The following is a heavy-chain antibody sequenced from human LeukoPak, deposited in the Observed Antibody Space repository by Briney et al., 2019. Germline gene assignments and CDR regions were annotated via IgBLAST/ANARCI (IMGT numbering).Heavy chain of an antibody. D-gene: IGHD1-7*01. J-gene: IGHJ2*01. Sequence: GGSLRLSCAASGFTFSSYGMHWVRQAPGKGLEWVAFIRYDGSNKYYADSVKGRFTISGDNSKNTLYLQMNSLRAEDTAVYYCALPTAKPRWNYAGEENWYFDLWGRGTLVTVSS. V-gene: IGHV3-30*02. CDR3: ALPTAKPRWNYAGEENWYFDL. CDR2: IRYDGSNK. CDR1: GFTFSSYG.